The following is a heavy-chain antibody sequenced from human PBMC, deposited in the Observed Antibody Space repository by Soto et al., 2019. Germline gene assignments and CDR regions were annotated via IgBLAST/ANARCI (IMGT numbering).Heavy chain of an antibody. CDR1: GFTFSSYA. CDR2: ISYDGSNK. J-gene: IGHJ3*02. D-gene: IGHD3-22*01. V-gene: IGHV3-30-3*01. Sequence: GGSLRLSCAASGFTFSSYAMHWVRQAPGKGLEWVAVISYDGSNKYYADSVKGRFTISRDNSKNTLYLQMNSLRAEDTAVYYCARDYYDSSGYYRGEYAFDIWGQGTMVTVSS. CDR3: ARDYYDSSGYYRGEYAFDI.